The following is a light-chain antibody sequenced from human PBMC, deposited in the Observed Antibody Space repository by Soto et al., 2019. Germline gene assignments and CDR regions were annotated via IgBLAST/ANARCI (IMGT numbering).Light chain of an antibody. CDR1: SSNIGAGYD. CDR2: GNS. V-gene: IGLV1-40*01. J-gene: IGLJ2*01. Sequence: QSVLTQPPSVSGAPGQRVTISCTGSSSNIGAGYDVHWYQQLPGTAPKLLIYGNSNRPSGXXXRFSGSKSGTSASLAITGLQAEDEADYYCQSYDSSLSGSVFGGGTKLTVL. CDR3: QSYDSSLSGSV.